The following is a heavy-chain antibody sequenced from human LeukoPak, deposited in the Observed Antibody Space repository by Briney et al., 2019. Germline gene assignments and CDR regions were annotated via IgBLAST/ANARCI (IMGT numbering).Heavy chain of an antibody. D-gene: IGHD3-16*01. V-gene: IGHV5-51*01. CDR1: GSNFTIYW. J-gene: IGHJ5*02. CDR2: IYPGDSDT. CDR3: AIFDFLFGEIDNWFDP. Sequence: GESLQISCKGSGSNFTIYWIGWVRQLPGKGLEWMGIIYPGDSDTRYSPSFQGQVTISADKSISTAYLQWSSPKASDTAMYYCAIFDFLFGEIDNWFDPWGQGTQVTVSS.